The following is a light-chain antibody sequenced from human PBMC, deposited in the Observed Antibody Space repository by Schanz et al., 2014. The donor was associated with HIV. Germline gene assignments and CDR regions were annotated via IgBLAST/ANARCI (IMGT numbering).Light chain of an antibody. Sequence: QSVLTQPPSVSGAPGQRVTISCTGTRSNIGTGFDVHWYQLLPGTAPKVLIFANTHRPSGVPDRFSGSKSGTSASLAITGLQAEDEGDYYCQSFDVSLGGVIFGVGTKLTVL. V-gene: IGLV1-40*01. CDR3: QSFDVSLGGVI. J-gene: IGLJ2*01. CDR1: RSNIGTGFD. CDR2: ANT.